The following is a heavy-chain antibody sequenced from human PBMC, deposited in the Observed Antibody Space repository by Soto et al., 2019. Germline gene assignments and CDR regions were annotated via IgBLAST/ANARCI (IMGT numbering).Heavy chain of an antibody. CDR3: ARHKDTSSRYLLPDY. V-gene: IGHV4-39*01. J-gene: IGHJ4*02. CDR2: IYYSGST. Sequence: ASETLSLTCTASGGSISSSSYYWGWIRQPPGKGLEWIGSIYYSGSTYYNPSLKSRVTISVDTSKNQFSLKVSSVTATDTAVYYCARHKDTSSRYLLPDYWGQGTLVTVSS. D-gene: IGHD6-13*01. CDR1: GGSISSSSYY.